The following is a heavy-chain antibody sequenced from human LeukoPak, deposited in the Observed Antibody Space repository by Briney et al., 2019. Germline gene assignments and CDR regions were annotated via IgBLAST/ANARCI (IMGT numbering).Heavy chain of an antibody. V-gene: IGHV3-23*01. CDR2: ISDSGGRT. Sequence: GGSLRLSCAASGFTFSYAMSWVRQAPGKGLEWVSGISDSGGRTHYADSVKGRFTISRDNAKNSLYLQMNSLRAEDMALYYCAKATCSSTSCLYDYWGQGTLVTVSS. CDR3: AKATCSSTSCLYDY. CDR1: GFTFSYA. J-gene: IGHJ4*02. D-gene: IGHD2-2*01.